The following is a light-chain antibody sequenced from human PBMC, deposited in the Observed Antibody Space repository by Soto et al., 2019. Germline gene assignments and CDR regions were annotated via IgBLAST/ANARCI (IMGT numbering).Light chain of an antibody. J-gene: IGKJ2*01. V-gene: IGKV3-15*01. CDR1: QSISSN. CDR2: GAS. CDR3: HQYNNWPYT. Sequence: EIVMTQSPATLSVSPGERATLSCRSSQSISSNLAWYQQKPGQAPRLLVYGASTRATSFPARFSGSGSGTAFTLTISSLQSEDFAVYYCHQYNNWPYTFGQGTKLEIK.